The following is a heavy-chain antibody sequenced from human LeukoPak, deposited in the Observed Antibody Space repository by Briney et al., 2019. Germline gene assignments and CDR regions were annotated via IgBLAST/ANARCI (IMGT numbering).Heavy chain of an antibody. CDR2: INHSGST. V-gene: IGHV4-34*01. J-gene: IGHJ6*03. CDR3: ARGDRYCSSTSCYTGYYYYYMDV. D-gene: IGHD2-2*02. Sequence: PSETLSFTCAVYGGSFSGYYWSWIRQPPGKGLEWIGEINHSGSTNYNPSLKSRVTISVDTSKNQFSLKLSSVTAADTAVYYCARGDRYCSSTSCYTGYYYYYMDVWGKGTTVTVSS. CDR1: GGSFSGYY.